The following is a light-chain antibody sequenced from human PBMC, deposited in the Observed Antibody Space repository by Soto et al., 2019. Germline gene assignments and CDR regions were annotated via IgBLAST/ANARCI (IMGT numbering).Light chain of an antibody. CDR1: QSISGY. CDR3: QQYDDFPLS. CDR2: AAS. Sequence: DIQMTQSPSTLSGSVGDRVTITCRASQSISGYLTWYQQKPGKAPKLLIFAASTLQSGVPSRLSGSGSGTDFTLTISCMQSEDFATYYCQQYDDFPLSFGGGTKVDIK. V-gene: IGKV1-39*01. J-gene: IGKJ4*01.